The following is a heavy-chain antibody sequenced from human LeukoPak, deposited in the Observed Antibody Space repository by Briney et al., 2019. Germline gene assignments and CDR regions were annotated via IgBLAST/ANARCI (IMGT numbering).Heavy chain of an antibody. V-gene: IGHV4-39*01. J-gene: IGHJ4*02. CDR2: IYYSGST. D-gene: IGHD3-10*01. CDR1: GCSIRNSSYN. Sequence: SETLSLTCTVSGCSIRNSSYNWVWLPQPPGKGLVGLGSIYYSGSTYYNPSLKSRVTISVDTSKNQFSLKLNSVTAEDTAVYYCARTLWFGEPYSLYYFDDWGQGTLVTVSS. CDR3: ARTLWFGEPYSLYYFDD.